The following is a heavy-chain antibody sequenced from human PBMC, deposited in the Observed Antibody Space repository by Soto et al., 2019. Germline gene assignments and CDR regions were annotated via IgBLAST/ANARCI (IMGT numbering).Heavy chain of an antibody. D-gene: IGHD6-19*01. CDR3: ARGRTQWLGNWFDP. J-gene: IGHJ5*02. CDR1: GYTFTSYG. Sequence: QVQLVQSGAEVKKPGASVKVYCKASGYTFTSYGISWVRQAPGHGLEWLGWTSAYNGNTNYAQKLQGRVTMATDTSTSTAYMELRILRSDDTAVYYCARGRTQWLGNWFDPWGQGTQVAVCS. V-gene: IGHV1-18*01. CDR2: TSAYNGNT.